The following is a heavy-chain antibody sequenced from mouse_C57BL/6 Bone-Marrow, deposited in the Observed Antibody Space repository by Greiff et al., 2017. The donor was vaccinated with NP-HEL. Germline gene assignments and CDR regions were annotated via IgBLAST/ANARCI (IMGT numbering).Heavy chain of an antibody. D-gene: IGHD1-1*01. CDR2: INPSSGYT. J-gene: IGHJ2*01. CDR1: GYTFTSYW. Sequence: QVQLQQSGAELAKPGASVKLSCTASGYTFTSYWMHWVKQRPGQGLEWIGYINPSSGYTKYNQKFKDKATLTADNSSSTAYMQLSSLTYEDSAVYYCARRGNYYGSSSFGCWGQGATLTVSS. V-gene: IGHV1-7*01. CDR3: ARRGNYYGSSSFGC.